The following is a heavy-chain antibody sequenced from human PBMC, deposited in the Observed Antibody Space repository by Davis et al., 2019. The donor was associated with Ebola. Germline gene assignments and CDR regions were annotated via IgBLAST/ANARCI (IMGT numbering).Heavy chain of an antibody. V-gene: IGHV4-4*02. CDR2: IYHSGST. CDR3: ARDWDVVVPAANPLYYYYMDV. J-gene: IGHJ6*03. Sequence: GSLRLSCAASGFTFSTYAMSWVRQPPGKGLEWIGEIYHSGSTNYNPSLKSRVTISVDKSKNQFSLKLSSVTAADTAVYYCARDWDVVVPAANPLYYYYMDVWGKGTTVTVSS. D-gene: IGHD2-2*01. CDR1: GFTFSTYAM.